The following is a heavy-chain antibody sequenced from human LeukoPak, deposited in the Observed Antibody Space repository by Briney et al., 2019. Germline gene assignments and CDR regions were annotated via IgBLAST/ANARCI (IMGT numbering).Heavy chain of an antibody. CDR3: ARERRSTSPYDRGGYFLDC. D-gene: IGHD2-2*01. V-gene: IGHV4-39*07. CDR1: GGSISSSSYY. CDR2: IYYSGNT. J-gene: IGHJ4*02. Sequence: SETLSLTCSVSGGSISSSSYYWGWIRQSPGKGLEWIGSIYYSGNTYYNPSLKSRVTISVDRSKNQFSLRLTSVTAADTAVYYCARERRSTSPYDRGGYFLDCCGRGTLVTVSS.